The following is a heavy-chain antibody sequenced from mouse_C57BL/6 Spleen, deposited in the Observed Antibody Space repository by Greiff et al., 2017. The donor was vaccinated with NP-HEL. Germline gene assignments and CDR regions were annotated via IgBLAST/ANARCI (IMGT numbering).Heavy chain of an antibody. CDR2: IYPGDGDT. CDR1: GYAFSSYW. J-gene: IGHJ4*01. V-gene: IGHV1-80*01. Sequence: VQLVESGAELVKPGASVKMSCNASGYAFSSYWMNWVKQRPGKGLEWIGEIYPGDGDTNYNGKFKGKATLTADKSSSTAYMQLSSLTSEDSAVYFCARGDSLYAMDYWGQGTSVTVSS. CDR3: ARGDSLYAMDY. D-gene: IGHD6-2*01.